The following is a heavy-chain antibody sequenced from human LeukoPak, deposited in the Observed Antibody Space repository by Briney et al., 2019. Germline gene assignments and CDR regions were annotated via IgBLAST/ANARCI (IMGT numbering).Heavy chain of an antibody. CDR3: AKQGFEDQFVLRYFDWWSGQFDI. CDR2: ISGSGGST. V-gene: IGHV3-23*01. D-gene: IGHD3-9*01. Sequence: GGSLRLSCAASGFTFSSYAMSWVRQAPGKGLEWVSAISGSGGSTYYADSVKGRFTISRDNSKNTLYLQMNSLRAEDTAVYYCAKQGFEDQFVLRYFDWWSGQFDIWGQGTMVTVSS. CDR1: GFTFSSYA. J-gene: IGHJ3*02.